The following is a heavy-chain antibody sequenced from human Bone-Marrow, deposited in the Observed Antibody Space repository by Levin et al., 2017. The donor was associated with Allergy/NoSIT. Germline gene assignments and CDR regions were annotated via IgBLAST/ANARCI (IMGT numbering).Heavy chain of an antibody. J-gene: IGHJ3*02. CDR2: ISGSGSHT. CDR1: GFIFSNYA. CDR3: ARDPNGDYVGAFDI. V-gene: IGHV3-23*01. Sequence: GGSLRLSCAASGFIFSNYAMIWVRQTPGRGLEWVSDISGSGSHTKYPDSVKGRFTISRDNSKNMLYLEMNFLRAEDTAVYYCARDPNGDYVGAFDIWGQGTMVTVSS. D-gene: IGHD2-8*01.